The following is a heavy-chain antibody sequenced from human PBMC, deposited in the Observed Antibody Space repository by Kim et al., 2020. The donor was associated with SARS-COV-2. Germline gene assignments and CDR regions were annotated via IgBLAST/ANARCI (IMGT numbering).Heavy chain of an antibody. Sequence: SQTLSLTCAISGDSVSSNSAAWNWIRQSPSRGLEWLGRTYYRSKWYNDYAVSVKSRITINPDTSKNQFSLQLNSVTPEDTAVYYCARGWGYSSGWLDYFDYWGQGTLVTVSS. V-gene: IGHV6-1*01. CDR2: TYYRSKWYN. CDR3: ARGWGYSSGWLDYFDY. D-gene: IGHD6-19*01. CDR1: GDSVSSNSAA. J-gene: IGHJ4*02.